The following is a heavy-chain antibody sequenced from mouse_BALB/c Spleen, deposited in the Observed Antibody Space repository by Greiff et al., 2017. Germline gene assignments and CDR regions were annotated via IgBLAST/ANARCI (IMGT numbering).Heavy chain of an antibody. CDR2: ISSGSSTI. Sequence: DVMLVESGGGLVQPGGSRKLSCAASGFTFSSFGMHWVRQAPEKGLEWVAYISSGSSTIYYADTVKGRFTISRDNPKNTLFLQMTSLRSEDTAMYYCAREEGKLRPWFAYWGQGTLVTVSA. D-gene: IGHD2-4*01. J-gene: IGHJ3*01. CDR3: AREEGKLRPWFAY. CDR1: GFTFSSFG. V-gene: IGHV5-17*02.